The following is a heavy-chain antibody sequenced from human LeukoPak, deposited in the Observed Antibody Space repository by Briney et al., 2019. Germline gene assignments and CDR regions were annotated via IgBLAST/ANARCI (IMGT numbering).Heavy chain of an antibody. CDR1: GFTFTSSA. J-gene: IGHJ4*02. CDR2: IVVGSGNT. Sequence: SVKVSCKASGFTFTSSAVQWVRQARGQRLEWIGWIVVGSGNTNYAQKFRERVIIIRDMSTRTVYMELSSLTFEDTAVYYCAAGYSGYEYPNCWGQGTLVTVSS. V-gene: IGHV1-58*01. CDR3: AAGYSGYEYPNC. D-gene: IGHD5-12*01.